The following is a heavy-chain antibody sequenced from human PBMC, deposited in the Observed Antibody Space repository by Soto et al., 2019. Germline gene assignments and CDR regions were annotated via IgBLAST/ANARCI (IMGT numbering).Heavy chain of an antibody. CDR3: ARVPDR. CDR1: GGSISSGGYS. V-gene: IGHV4-30-2*01. CDR2: IYHSGST. Sequence: QLQLQESGSGLVKPSQTLSLTCAVSGGSISSGGYSWSWIRQPPGKGLEWIGYIYHSGSTYYNPTLKRRVTISVDRSKSQSSLTLSPVTAAEPAVYYCARVPDRWGQGTLVTVSS. J-gene: IGHJ5*02.